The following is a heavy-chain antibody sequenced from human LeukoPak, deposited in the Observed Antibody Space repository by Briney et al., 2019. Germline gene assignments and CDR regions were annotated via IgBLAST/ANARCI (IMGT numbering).Heavy chain of an antibody. CDR2: ITSGSSYR. Sequence: PGGSLRLSCAASGFTFSSYNMNWVRQAPGKGLEWVSSITSGSSYRFYADSVKGRFTISRDNSKNTLYPQMNSLRAEDTAVYYCAKKSIVGAPSLDYWGQGTLVTVSS. CDR1: GFTFSSYN. D-gene: IGHD1-26*01. J-gene: IGHJ4*02. V-gene: IGHV3-21*04. CDR3: AKKSIVGAPSLDY.